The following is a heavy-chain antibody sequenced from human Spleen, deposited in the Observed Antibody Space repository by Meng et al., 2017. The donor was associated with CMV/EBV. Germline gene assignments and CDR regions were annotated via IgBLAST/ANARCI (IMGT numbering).Heavy chain of an antibody. V-gene: IGHV3-23*01. CDR2: ISGSGGST. J-gene: IGHJ6*02. D-gene: IGHD2-2*01. CDR1: GFTFSSYA. Sequence: GESLKISCAASGFTFSSYAMSWVRQAPGKGLEWVSAISGSGGSTYYADSVKGRFTISRDNSKNTLYLQMNSLRAEDTAVYYCAKTPVPPYYYYGMDVWGQGTTVTVSS. CDR3: AKTPVPPYYYYGMDV.